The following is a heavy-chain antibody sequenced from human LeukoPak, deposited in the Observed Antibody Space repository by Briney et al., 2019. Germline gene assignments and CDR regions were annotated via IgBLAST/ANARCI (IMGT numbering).Heavy chain of an antibody. CDR1: GGSISSGGYY. CDR3: AREGAATWVCFDI. CDR2: IYYSGST. Sequence: SQTLSLTCTVSGGSISSGGYYWSWIRQHPGKGLEWIGYIYYSGSTYYNPSLKSRVTISVDTSKNQFSLKLSSVTAADTAVYYCAREGAATWVCFDIWGQGTMVTVSS. D-gene: IGHD2-15*01. V-gene: IGHV4-31*03. J-gene: IGHJ3*02.